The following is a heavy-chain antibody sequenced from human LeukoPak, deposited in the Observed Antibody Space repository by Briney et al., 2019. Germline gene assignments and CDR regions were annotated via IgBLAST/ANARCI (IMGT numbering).Heavy chain of an antibody. J-gene: IGHJ3*02. CDR3: ASYRYYYDTSGYEPTAFDI. V-gene: IGHV4-38-2*02. Sequence: PSETLSLTCTVSGYSISSGYYWGWIRQPPGKGLEWIGSIYHSGSTNYNPSLKSRVTISVDKSKNQFSLKLSSVTAADTAVYYCASYRYYYDTSGYEPTAFDIWGQETMVTVSS. D-gene: IGHD3-22*01. CDR1: GYSISSGYY. CDR2: IYHSGST.